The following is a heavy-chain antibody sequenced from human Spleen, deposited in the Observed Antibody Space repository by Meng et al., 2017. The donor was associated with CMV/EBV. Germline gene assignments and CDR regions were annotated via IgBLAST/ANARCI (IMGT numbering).Heavy chain of an antibody. CDR1: GFTFSSYG. Sequence: GESLKISCAASGFTFSSYGMHWVRQAPGKGLEWVAVIWYDGSNKYYAGSVKGRFTISRDNSKNTLYLQMNSLRAEDTAVYYCAKDRDFWSGYYLDYWGQGTLVTVSS. J-gene: IGHJ4*02. CDR2: IWYDGSNK. V-gene: IGHV3-33*06. CDR3: AKDRDFWSGYYLDY. D-gene: IGHD3-3*01.